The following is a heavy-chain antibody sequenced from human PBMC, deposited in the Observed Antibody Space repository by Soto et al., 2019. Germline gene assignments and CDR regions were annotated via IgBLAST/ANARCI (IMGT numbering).Heavy chain of an antibody. CDR1: GCTFSSYA. J-gene: IGHJ4*02. CDR2: LYGSGGGI. Sequence: PGGSLRLSCAASGCTFSSYAMIWIRQVPGKGLEWVSGLYGSGGGIHYADSVKGRFTIFRDNSAYSVYLQMNDLRVEDSAVYYCAKEAVSLDGVWLAHDWGQGTVVTVSS. D-gene: IGHD5-12*01. V-gene: IGHV3-23*01. CDR3: AKEAVSLDGVWLAHD.